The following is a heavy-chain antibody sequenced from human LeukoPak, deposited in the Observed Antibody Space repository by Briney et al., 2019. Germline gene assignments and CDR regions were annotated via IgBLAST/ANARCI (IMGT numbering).Heavy chain of an antibody. CDR1: GFTVSDTY. CDR2: IYGGGGT. V-gene: IGHV3-53*01. J-gene: IGHJ5*02. Sequence: GGSLRLSCAVFGFTVSDTYMTWVRQAPGKGLEWVSVIYGGGGTFYADSVKGRFTISRDNSKNTLFLQMSSLRAEDTAVYYCARAGGSSWYWTEYNWFDPWGQGTLVTVSS. D-gene: IGHD6-13*01. CDR3: ARAGGSSWYWTEYNWFDP.